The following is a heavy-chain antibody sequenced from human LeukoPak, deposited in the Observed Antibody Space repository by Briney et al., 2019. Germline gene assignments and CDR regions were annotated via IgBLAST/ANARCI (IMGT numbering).Heavy chain of an antibody. CDR3: AREPPTVTRRRAKKEVYYYYYMDV. Sequence: SETLSLTCAVYGGSFSGYYWSWIRQPPGKGLEWIGEINHSGSTNYNPSLKSRVTISVDTSKNQFSLKLSSVTAADTAVYYCAREPPTVTRRRAKKEVYYYYYMDVWGKGTTVTVSS. CDR1: GGSFSGYY. J-gene: IGHJ6*03. D-gene: IGHD4-17*01. V-gene: IGHV4-34*01. CDR2: INHSGST.